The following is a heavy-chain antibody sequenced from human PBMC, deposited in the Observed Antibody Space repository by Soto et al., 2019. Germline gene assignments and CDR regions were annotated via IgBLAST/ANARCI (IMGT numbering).Heavy chain of an antibody. D-gene: IGHD5-18*01. V-gene: IGHV3-48*03. J-gene: IGHJ4*02. Sequence: GGSLRLSCTASGFTFSSYEMNWVRQAPGKGLEWVSYISSSGSTIYYADSVKGRFTISRDNAKNSLYLQMNSLRAEDTAVYYCARDQRDSYGYYFDYWGQGTLVTVCS. CDR3: ARDQRDSYGYYFDY. CDR2: ISSSGSTI. CDR1: GFTFSSYE.